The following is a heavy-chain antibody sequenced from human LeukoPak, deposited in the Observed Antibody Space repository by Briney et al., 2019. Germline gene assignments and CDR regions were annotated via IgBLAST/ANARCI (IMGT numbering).Heavy chain of an antibody. CDR3: ARHSTHSSTNDAFDI. D-gene: IGHD6-13*01. J-gene: IGHJ3*02. CDR2: MYSSGST. V-gene: IGHV4-59*01. Sequence: SETLSLTCTVSGGPINGYYWSWIRQPPGKELDWIGYMYSSGSTNYSPSLKSRVTISEDTSKNQFSLKLTSVTAADTAVYYCARHSTHSSTNDAFDIWGHGTMVTVSS. CDR1: GGPINGYY.